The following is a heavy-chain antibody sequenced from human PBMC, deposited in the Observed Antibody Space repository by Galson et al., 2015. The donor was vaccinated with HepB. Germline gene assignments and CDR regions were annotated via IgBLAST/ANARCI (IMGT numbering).Heavy chain of an antibody. CDR1: GYTFSEYW. Sequence: QSGAEVKKPGESLKISCQGSGYTFSEYWLSWVRQMPGKGLERMGIIFPGDSDTRYSPSFQGQVTFSVDKSINTAFLHWNSLKASDTGIYYCARPENYYDSSPLDSWGQGTLVAVSS. V-gene: IGHV5-51*03. CDR2: IFPGDSDT. J-gene: IGHJ4*02. D-gene: IGHD3-22*01. CDR3: ARPENYYDSSPLDS.